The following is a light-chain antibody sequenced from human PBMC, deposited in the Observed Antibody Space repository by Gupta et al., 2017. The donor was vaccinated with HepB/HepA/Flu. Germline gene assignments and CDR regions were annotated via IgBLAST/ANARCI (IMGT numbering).Light chain of an antibody. CDR2: RVS. CDR3: MQGTHLPFT. CDR1: HGLVCDHGNTN. J-gene: IGKJ3*01. V-gene: IGKV2-30*01. Sequence: DGVLSLSPLSLSVTIGQPASIHCWCSHGLVCDHGNTNLNWFQQRPGQSPRRLIYRVSGRDSGLPCRFSGSGSGTNFTLRISRVEAEDVGMYYCMQGTHLPFTFGPGTRVDIK.